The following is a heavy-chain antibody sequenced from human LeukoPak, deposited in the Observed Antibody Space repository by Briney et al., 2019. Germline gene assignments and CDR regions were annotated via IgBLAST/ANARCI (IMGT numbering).Heavy chain of an antibody. Sequence: GGSLRLSCAASGFSVSSNYMSWVRQAPGKGLDWVALIYSDETTYYADSVKGRFTISRDNSKSTLYLQMNSLRAEDTAVYYCARHWELRGQGTLVTVSS. V-gene: IGHV3-53*01. CDR3: ARHWEL. J-gene: IGHJ4*02. D-gene: IGHD1-26*01. CDR2: IYSDETT. CDR1: GFSVSSNY.